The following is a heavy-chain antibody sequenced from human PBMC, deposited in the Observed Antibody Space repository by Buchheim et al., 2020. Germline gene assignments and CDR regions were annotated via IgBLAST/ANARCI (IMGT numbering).Heavy chain of an antibody. V-gene: IGHV3-23*01. Sequence: EVQLLESGGGLIQPGGSLRLSCAASEFTFSNYAFSWVRQAPGRGLEWVSAITSSGGTTYYADSVKGRLTISRDTSKNTEYLQMNSVRAEDTAVYYCTKSWSNYYYYYGLDVWGQGTT. CDR1: EFTFSNYA. D-gene: IGHD2-15*01. CDR2: ITSSGGTT. CDR3: TKSWSNYYYYYGLDV. J-gene: IGHJ6*02.